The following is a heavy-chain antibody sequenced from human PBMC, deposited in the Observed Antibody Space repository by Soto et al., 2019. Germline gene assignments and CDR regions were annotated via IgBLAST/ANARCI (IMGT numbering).Heavy chain of an antibody. J-gene: IGHJ5*02. Sequence: EVQLVESGGGLVQPGGSLRLSCAASGFTVSSNYMSWVRQAPGKGLEWVSVIYSGGSTYYADSVKGRFTISRHNSKNTLYLQLNSLRAEDTAVYYCAREVGHGWFDPWGQGTLVTVSS. CDR1: GFTVSSNY. V-gene: IGHV3-53*04. CDR2: IYSGGST. CDR3: AREVGHGWFDP.